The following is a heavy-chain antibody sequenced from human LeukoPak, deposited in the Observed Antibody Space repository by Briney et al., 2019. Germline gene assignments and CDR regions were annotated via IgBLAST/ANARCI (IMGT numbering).Heavy chain of an antibody. V-gene: IGHV3-48*03. D-gene: IGHD6-19*01. CDR2: INGGGTTI. J-gene: IGHJ4*02. CDR1: GFTFSSYE. Sequence: QPGGSLRLSCAASGFTFSSYEMNWVRQSPGKGLEWVSHINGGGTTIYYADSVRGRFTISRDNAKNSLYLQMNSLRAEDTAVYYCARDRGGSGWFNWGQGTLVTVSS. CDR3: ARDRGGSGWFN.